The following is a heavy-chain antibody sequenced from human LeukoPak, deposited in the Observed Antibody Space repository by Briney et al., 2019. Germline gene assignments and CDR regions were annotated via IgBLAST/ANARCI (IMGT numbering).Heavy chain of an antibody. J-gene: IGHJ3*02. Sequence: GGSLRLSCAASGFTFSSYAMSWVRQAPGKGLEWVSAISGSGGSTYYADSVKGRFTISRDNSKSTLYLQMNSLRAEDTAVYYCAKVVVVVTAPGAFDIWGQGTMVTVSS. D-gene: IGHD2-21*02. CDR2: ISGSGGST. CDR1: GFTFSSYA. V-gene: IGHV3-23*01. CDR3: AKVVVVVTAPGAFDI.